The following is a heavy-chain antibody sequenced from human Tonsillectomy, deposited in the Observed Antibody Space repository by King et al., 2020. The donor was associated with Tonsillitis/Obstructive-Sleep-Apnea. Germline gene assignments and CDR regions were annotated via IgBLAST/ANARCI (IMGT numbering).Heavy chain of an antibody. Sequence: QLQESGPGLVKPSETLSLTCTVSGGSISSPTSSWGYIRQPPGKGLGWIASIYYSWTTYYNPSLKSRVTISVDTSKNQFSLKVSSVTAADTAVYFCARHPSSSSGNWYFDLWGRGTLVTVSS. CDR3: ARHPSSSSGNWYFDL. CDR2: IYYSWTT. J-gene: IGHJ2*01. CDR1: GGSISSPTSS. D-gene: IGHD6-6*01. V-gene: IGHV4-39*01.